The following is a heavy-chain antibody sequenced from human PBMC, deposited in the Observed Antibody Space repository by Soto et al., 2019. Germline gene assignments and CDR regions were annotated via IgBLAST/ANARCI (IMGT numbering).Heavy chain of an antibody. D-gene: IGHD3-10*01. Sequence: ESGGGLVKPGGSLRLSSEASGITFSDHYMTWIRQAPGKGLEWISYISGTAGTIYYADSVKGRFTISRDNAKNSLFLQLTSLTAEDTAVYYCARAPYYGSGTYYYYALDVWGQGTTVTVSS. V-gene: IGHV3-11*01. CDR3: ARAPYYGSGTYYYYALDV. CDR2: ISGTAGTI. CDR1: GITFSDHY. J-gene: IGHJ6*02.